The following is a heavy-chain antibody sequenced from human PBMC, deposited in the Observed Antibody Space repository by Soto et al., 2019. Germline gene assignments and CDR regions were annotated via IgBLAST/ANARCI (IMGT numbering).Heavy chain of an antibody. Sequence: SETLSLTCAVSGGSISSSNWWSWVRQPPGKGLEWIGEIYHSGSTNYNPSLKSRVTISVDKSKNQFSLKLSSVTAADTAVYYCAKLGSSSWSPHYYFDYWGQGTLVTVSS. CDR3: AKLGSSSWSPHYYFDY. D-gene: IGHD2-2*01. CDR1: GGSISSSNW. J-gene: IGHJ4*02. CDR2: IYHSGST. V-gene: IGHV4-4*02.